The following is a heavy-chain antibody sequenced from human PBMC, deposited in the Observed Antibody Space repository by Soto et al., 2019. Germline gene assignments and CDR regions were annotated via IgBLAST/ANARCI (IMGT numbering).Heavy chain of an antibody. CDR2: ISSNGGST. J-gene: IGHJ3*02. CDR1: GFTFSSYA. Sequence: LRLSCSASGFTFSSYAMHWVRQAPGKGLEYVSAISSNGGSTYYADSVKGRFTISRDNSKNTLYLQMSSLRAEDTAVYYCVKALAYYYDSSGYQSSDIWGQGTMVT. V-gene: IGHV3-64D*06. D-gene: IGHD3-22*01. CDR3: VKALAYYYDSSGYQSSDI.